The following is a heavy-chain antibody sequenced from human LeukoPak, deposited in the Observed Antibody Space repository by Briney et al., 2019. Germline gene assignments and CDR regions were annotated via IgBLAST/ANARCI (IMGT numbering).Heavy chain of an antibody. V-gene: IGHV1-46*01. CDR3: AMYQPAAMRRGGFDY. CDR2: INPSGGST. D-gene: IGHD2-2*01. Sequence: GASVKVSCKASGYTFTSYYMNWVRQAPGQGLEWMGIINPSGGSTSYEKKFQGRVTMTRDTSTSTVYMELSSLRSDDTAVYYCAMYQPAAMRRGGFDYWGQGTLVTVSS. J-gene: IGHJ4*02. CDR1: GYTFTSYY.